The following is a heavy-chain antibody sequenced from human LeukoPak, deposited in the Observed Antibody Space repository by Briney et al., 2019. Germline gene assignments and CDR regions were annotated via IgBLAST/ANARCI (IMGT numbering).Heavy chain of an antibody. CDR3: ARHLEYYDILTGYFPYYMDV. J-gene: IGHJ6*03. V-gene: IGHV1-18*01. D-gene: IGHD3-9*01. Sequence: ASVKVSCKASGYTFTNYGISWVRQAPGQGLEWMGWISVYNGKTNYAQKFQGRVTMTRNTSISTAYMELSSLRSEDTAVYYCARHLEYYDILTGYFPYYMDVWGKGTTVTISS. CDR1: GYTFTNYG. CDR2: ISVYNGKT.